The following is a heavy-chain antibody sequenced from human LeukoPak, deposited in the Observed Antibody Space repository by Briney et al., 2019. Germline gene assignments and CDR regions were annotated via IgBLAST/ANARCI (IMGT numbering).Heavy chain of an antibody. V-gene: IGHV4-39*07. CDR2: IYYSGST. J-gene: IGHJ3*02. Sequence: SETLSLTCTVSGGSIISYYWGWIRQPPGKGLEWIGSIYYSGSTYYNPSLKSRVTISVDTSKNQFSLKLSSVTAADTAGYYCARGRETYSGSDKDAFDIWGQGTMVTVSS. CDR1: GGSIISYY. CDR3: ARGRETYSGSDKDAFDI. D-gene: IGHD1-26*01.